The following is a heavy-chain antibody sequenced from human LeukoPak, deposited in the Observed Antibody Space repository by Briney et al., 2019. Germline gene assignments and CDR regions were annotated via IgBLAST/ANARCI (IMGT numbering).Heavy chain of an antibody. CDR1: GFTFSNYW. D-gene: IGHD5-18*01. J-gene: IGHJ4*02. CDR3: AKDVRAYSSGYYPAGYSDY. CDR2: IRYDGSNT. Sequence: GGSLRLSCAASGFTFSNYWTTWLRQAPGKGLEWVAFIRYDGSNTYYADSVKGRFTISRDASKNTLYLQMNSLRAEDTALYYCAKDVRAYSSGYYPAGYSDYWGQGTLVTVSS. V-gene: IGHV3-30*02.